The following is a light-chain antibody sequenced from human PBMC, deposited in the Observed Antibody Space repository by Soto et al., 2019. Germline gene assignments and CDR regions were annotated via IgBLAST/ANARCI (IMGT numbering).Light chain of an antibody. J-gene: IGKJ1*01. CDR2: TAS. CDR3: PQTSTTPWT. Sequence: DIQMTQSPSSLSASVGDKVTITCPASQSINTYLSWYQKKPGGPTNRLLYTASSLRSGVPARFSDGGDATDFTLTISSLRPEDFATYYCPQTSTTPWTFGQGTKVEIK. CDR1: QSINTY. V-gene: IGKV1-39*01.